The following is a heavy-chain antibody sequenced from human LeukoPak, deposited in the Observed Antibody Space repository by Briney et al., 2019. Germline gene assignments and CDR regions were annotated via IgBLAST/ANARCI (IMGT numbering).Heavy chain of an antibody. J-gene: IGHJ5*02. D-gene: IGHD2-2*01. Sequence: GGSLRLSCAASGFTFSSYWMSWVRQAPGKGLEWVANIKQDGSEKYYVDSVKGRFTISRDNAKKSLYLQMNSLRAEDTAVYYCARERGDCSSTSCYRWFDPWGQGTLVTVSS. CDR2: IKQDGSEK. CDR3: ARERGDCSSTSCYRWFDP. CDR1: GFTFSSYW. V-gene: IGHV3-7*01.